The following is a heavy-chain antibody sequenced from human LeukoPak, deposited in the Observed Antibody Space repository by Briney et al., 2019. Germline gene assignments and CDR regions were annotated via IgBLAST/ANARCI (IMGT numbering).Heavy chain of an antibody. CDR3: ARDLGYSSGPNY. Sequence: PGGSLRLSCAASGVTFSSYSMNWVRQAPGKGLEWVSYISGGISFTYYVDSVKGRFTISRDNAKNSLYLQMNSLRAEDTAVYYCARDLGYSSGPNYWGQGTRVTVSS. CDR2: ISGGISFT. CDR1: GVTFSSYS. J-gene: IGHJ4*02. V-gene: IGHV3-21*01. D-gene: IGHD6-19*01.